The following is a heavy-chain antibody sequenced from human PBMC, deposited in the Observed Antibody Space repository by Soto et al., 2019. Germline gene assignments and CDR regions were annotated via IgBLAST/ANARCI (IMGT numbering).Heavy chain of an antibody. V-gene: IGHV1-18*01. CDR1: GYTFTSYG. CDR2: ISAYNGNT. D-gene: IGHD2-2*01. Sequence: ASVKVSCKASGYTFTSYGISWVRQAPGQGLEWMGWISAYNGNTNYAQKLQGRVTMTTDTSTSTAYMELRSLRSDDTAVHYCARRYCSSTSCYRRSWFDPWGQGTLVTVSS. CDR3: ARRYCSSTSCYRRSWFDP. J-gene: IGHJ5*02.